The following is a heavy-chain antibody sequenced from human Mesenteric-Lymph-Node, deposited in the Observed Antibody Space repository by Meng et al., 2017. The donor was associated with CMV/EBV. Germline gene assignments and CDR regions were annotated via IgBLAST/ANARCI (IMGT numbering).Heavy chain of an antibody. V-gene: IGHV3-30-3*01. Sequence: GGSLRLSCAASGFTFSSYAMHWVRQAPGKGLEWVAVISYDGSNKYYADSVKGRFTISRDNSKNTLYLQMNSLRAEDTAVYYCARDPHTIFGVEGFFDYWGQGTLVTVSS. CDR3: ARDPHTIFGVEGFFDY. CDR2: ISYDGSNK. J-gene: IGHJ4*02. CDR1: GFTFSSYA. D-gene: IGHD3-3*01.